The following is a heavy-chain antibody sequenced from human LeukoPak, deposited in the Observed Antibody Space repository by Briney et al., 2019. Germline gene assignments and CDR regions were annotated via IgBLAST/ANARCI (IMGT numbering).Heavy chain of an antibody. CDR3: ARDDASTARASGMDV. CDR2: ISRDSAYM. CDR1: GFTFSSDW. V-gene: IGHV3-21*01. D-gene: IGHD6-6*01. Sequence: PGGSLRLSCAASGFTFSSDWMNWVRQAPGKGLEWVSYISRDSAYMYLADSVKGRFTISRDNAKNSLYLQMNSLRGEDTAVYYCARDDASTARASGMDVWGKGTTVTVSS. J-gene: IGHJ6*04.